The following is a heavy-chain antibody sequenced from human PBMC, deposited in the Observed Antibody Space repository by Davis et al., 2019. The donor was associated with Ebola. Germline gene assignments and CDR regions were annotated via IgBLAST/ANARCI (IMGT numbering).Heavy chain of an antibody. V-gene: IGHV4-34*01. J-gene: IGHJ6*02. D-gene: IGHD3-10*01. CDR2: VAHSGNT. Sequence: SQTLSLTCAVYGGTFSDYYWSWIRQPLGKGLEWIGEVAHSGNTNYNPSFKSRVIVSEDASKNQFSLKLSSVTAADTAVYYCARHVREYMVRGVIIRPDYYYYGMDVWGQGTTVTVSS. CDR1: GGTFSDYY. CDR3: ARHVREYMVRGVIIRPDYYYYGMDV.